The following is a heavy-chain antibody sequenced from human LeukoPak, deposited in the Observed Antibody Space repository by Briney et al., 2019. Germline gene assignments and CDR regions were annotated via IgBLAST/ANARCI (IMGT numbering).Heavy chain of an antibody. CDR2: IIPILGIA. CDR3: ARARGSSWFHFDY. J-gene: IGHJ4*02. D-gene: IGHD6-13*01. V-gene: IGHV1-69*04. Sequence: ASVKVSCKASGGTFSSYAISWVRQAPGQVLAWMGRIIPILGIANYAQKFQGRVTVTADKSTSTAYMELSSLRSEDTAVYYCARARGSSWFHFDYWGQGTLVTVSS. CDR1: GGTFSSYA.